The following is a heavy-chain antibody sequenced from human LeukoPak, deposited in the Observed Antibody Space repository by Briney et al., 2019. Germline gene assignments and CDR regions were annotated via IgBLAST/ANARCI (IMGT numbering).Heavy chain of an antibody. J-gene: IGHJ2*01. D-gene: IGHD3-10*01. V-gene: IGHV3-33*01. CDR1: GFTFSGYV. CDR3: ARDFYGSGSHRYFDL. CDR2: IWYDGSNK. Sequence: PRGSLRLSCVASGFTFSGYVMHWVRQAPGKGLEWVADIWYDGSNKFYADSVKGRFTISRDNSKNTLYLQMYSLRAEDTAVYYCARDFYGSGSHRYFDLWGRGTLVTVSS.